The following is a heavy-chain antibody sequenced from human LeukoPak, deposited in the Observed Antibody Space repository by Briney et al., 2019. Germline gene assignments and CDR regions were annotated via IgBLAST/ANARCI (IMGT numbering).Heavy chain of an antibody. D-gene: IGHD3-22*01. CDR3: WVVITHDAFDI. CDR2: INPNSGGT. J-gene: IGHJ3*02. CDR1: GYTFTGYY. Sequence: ASVKVSCKASGYTFTGYYMHWVRQAPGQGLEWMGWINPNSGGTNYAQKFQGSVTMTRDSSISTAYMELSRLRSDDTAVYYCWVVITHDAFDIWGQGTMVTVSS. V-gene: IGHV1-2*02.